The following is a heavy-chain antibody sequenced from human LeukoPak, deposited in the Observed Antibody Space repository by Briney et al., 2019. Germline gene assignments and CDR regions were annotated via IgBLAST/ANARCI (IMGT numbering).Heavy chain of an antibody. V-gene: IGHV3-48*02. CDR3: ARDYSSSGTFFGYYYGMDV. CDR1: GFTFSSYS. J-gene: IGHJ6*02. D-gene: IGHD2-2*01. CDR2: ISGSSKII. Sequence: GGSLRLSCAASGFTFSSYSMNWVRQAPGKGLEWISYISGSSKIIHWAESLKGRFTISRDNAKNSLYLQMNSLRDEDTAVYYCARDYSSSGTFFGYYYGMDVWGQGTTVTVSS.